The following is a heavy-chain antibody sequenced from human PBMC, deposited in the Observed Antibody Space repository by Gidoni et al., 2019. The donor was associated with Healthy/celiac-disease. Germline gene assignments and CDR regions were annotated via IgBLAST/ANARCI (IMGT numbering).Heavy chain of an antibody. J-gene: IGHJ6*02. CDR3: ARGGAYYDFWSGYYWDGMDV. Sequence: EVQLVESGGGLVQPGGSLRLSCAASGFPVSSNYMSWVRQAPGKGLEWVSVIYSGGSTYYADSVKGRFTISRDNSKNTLYLQMNSLRAEDTAVYYCARGGAYYDFWSGYYWDGMDVWGQGTTVTVSS. CDR1: GFPVSSNY. D-gene: IGHD3-3*01. CDR2: IYSGGST. V-gene: IGHV3-66*01.